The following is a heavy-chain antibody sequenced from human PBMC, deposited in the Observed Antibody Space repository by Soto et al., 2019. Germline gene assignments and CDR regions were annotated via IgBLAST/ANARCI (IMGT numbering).Heavy chain of an antibody. CDR1: GGTFSSYA. CDR3: ARDMVTIFGVVIIPRPLGMDV. CDR2: IIPIFGTA. V-gene: IGHV1-69*13. Sequence: SVKVSCKXSGGTFSSYAISWVRQAPGQGLEWMGGIIPIFGTANYAQKFQGRVTITADESTSTAYMELSSLRSEDTAVYYCARDMVTIFGVVIIPRPLGMDVWGQGTTVTVS. J-gene: IGHJ6*02. D-gene: IGHD3-3*01.